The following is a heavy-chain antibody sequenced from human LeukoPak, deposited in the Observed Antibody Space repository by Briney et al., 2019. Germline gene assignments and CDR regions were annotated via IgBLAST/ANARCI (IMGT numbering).Heavy chain of an antibody. J-gene: IGHJ5*02. CDR3: ARDGWGTMVRGVIGWFDP. Sequence: ASVKVSCKASGYTFTSYGISWVRQAPGQGLEWMGWISAYNGNTNYAQKLQGRVTMTTDTSTSTAYMELRSLRSDDTAVYYCARDGWGTMVRGVIGWFDPWGQGTLVTVSS. CDR2: ISAYNGNT. V-gene: IGHV1-18*01. CDR1: GYTFTSYG. D-gene: IGHD3-10*01.